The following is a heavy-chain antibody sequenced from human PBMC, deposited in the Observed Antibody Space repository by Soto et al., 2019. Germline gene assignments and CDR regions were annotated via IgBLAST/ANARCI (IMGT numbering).Heavy chain of an antibody. Sequence: ASVKVSCKASGYTFTGYYMHWVRQAPGQGLEWMGWINPNSGGTNYAQKFQGWVTMTRDTSISTAYMELSRLRSDDTAVYYCARDAGYSYGYAQVYYYYGMDGWAQGNTVTVSS. CDR2: INPNSGGT. CDR1: GYTFTGYY. CDR3: ARDAGYSYGYAQVYYYYGMDG. V-gene: IGHV1-2*04. D-gene: IGHD5-18*01. J-gene: IGHJ6*02.